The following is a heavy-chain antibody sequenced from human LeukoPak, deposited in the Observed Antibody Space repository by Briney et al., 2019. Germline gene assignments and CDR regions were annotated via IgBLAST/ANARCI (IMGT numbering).Heavy chain of an antibody. CDR1: GFIFSNYW. D-gene: IGHD2-15*01. CDR3: GRGYPVAAKDY. J-gene: IGHJ4*02. CDR2: INGDGTST. Sequence: GGSLRLPCAPSGFIFSNYWMHWVRQVPGKGLVWVSHINGDGTSTSYADSVKGRFTISRDNARNTLYLQMNSLRPEDTAVYYCGRGYPVAAKDYWGQGTLVTVSS. V-gene: IGHV3-74*01.